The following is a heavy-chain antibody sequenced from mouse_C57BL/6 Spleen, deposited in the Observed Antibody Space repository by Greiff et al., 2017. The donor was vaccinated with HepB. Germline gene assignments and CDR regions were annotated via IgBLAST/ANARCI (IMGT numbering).Heavy chain of an antibody. J-gene: IGHJ4*01. D-gene: IGHD1-1*01. V-gene: IGHV3-6*01. CDR2: ISYDGSN. CDR1: GYSITSGYY. CDR3: AREGGSSYLYYAMDY. Sequence: ESGPGLVKPSQSLSLTCSVTGYSITSGYYWHWIRQFPGNNLEWMGYISYDGSNNYNPSLKNRISITRDTSKNQFFLKLNSVTTEDTATYYCAREGGSSYLYYAMDYWGQGTAVTVSS.